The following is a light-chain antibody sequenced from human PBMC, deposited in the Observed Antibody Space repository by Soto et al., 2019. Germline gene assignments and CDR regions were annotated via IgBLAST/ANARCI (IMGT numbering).Light chain of an antibody. CDR3: SSYTSSSTLF. CDR1: SSDVGDNNY. Sequence: QAVVTQPASVSGSPGQSITISCTGTSSDVGDNNYVSWYQQHPGKAPKLMISDVSNRPSGVSNRFSGSKSGNTASLTISGLQAEDEADYFCSSYTSSSTLFFGGGTQLTVL. J-gene: IGLJ2*01. V-gene: IGLV2-14*01. CDR2: DVS.